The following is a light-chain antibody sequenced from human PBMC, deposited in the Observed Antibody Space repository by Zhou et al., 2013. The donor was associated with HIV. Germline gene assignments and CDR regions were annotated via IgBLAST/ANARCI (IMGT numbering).Light chain of an antibody. CDR2: GAS. CDR3: QQYSSYPWT. Sequence: DVQMTQSPSSVSASVGDRVTITCRASQDIKTWLAWYQQKPGKPPNLLIYGASSLHGGVPSRFSGRGSGTDFTLTISCLQSEDFATYYCQQYSSYPWTFGQGTRVEI. J-gene: IGKJ1*01. V-gene: IGKV1-12*01. CDR1: QDIKTW.